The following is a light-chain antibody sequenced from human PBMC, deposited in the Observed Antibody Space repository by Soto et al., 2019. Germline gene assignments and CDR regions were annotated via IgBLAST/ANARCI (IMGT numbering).Light chain of an antibody. CDR1: TSNVRDNP. CDR3: QSYGTSLSGLYV. V-gene: IGLV1-44*01. J-gene: IGLJ1*01. Sequence: QSVLTQPPSASGTPGQRVTISCSGSTSNVRDNPVNWFQQLPGTAPTLLIYLNRQRPSDVPDRFSVSKSGASASLAITGLRAEDEGDYICQSYGTSLSGLYVFGSGTKVTVL. CDR2: LNR.